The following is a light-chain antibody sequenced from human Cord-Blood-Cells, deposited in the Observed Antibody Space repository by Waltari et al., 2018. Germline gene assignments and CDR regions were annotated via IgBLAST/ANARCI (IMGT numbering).Light chain of an antibody. Sequence: QSALTQPASVSGSPGHSITISCTGTSRDVGGYHYVSWYQQHPGKAPKLMIYEVSNRPSGVSNRFSGSKSGNTASLTISGLQAEDEADYYCSSYTSSSTLVFGGGTKLTVL. CDR3: SSYTSSSTLV. CDR1: SRDVGGYHY. CDR2: EVS. V-gene: IGLV2-14*01. J-gene: IGLJ3*02.